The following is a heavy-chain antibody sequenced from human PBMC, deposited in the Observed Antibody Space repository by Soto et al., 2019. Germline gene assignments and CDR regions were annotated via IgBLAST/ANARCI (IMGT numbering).Heavy chain of an antibody. J-gene: IGHJ1*01. V-gene: IGHV2-5*02. CDR3: AHSITIFGVVIIDFQH. D-gene: IGHD3-3*01. CDR1: GFSLSTSGVG. CDR2: IYWDDDK. Sequence: QITLKESGPTLVKPTQTLTLTCTFSGFSLSTSGVGVGWIRQPPGKALEWLALIYWDDDKRYSPSLKSRLTITKDTSKNQVVLTMTNMDPVDTATYYCAHSITIFGVVIIDFQHWGQGTLVTVSS.